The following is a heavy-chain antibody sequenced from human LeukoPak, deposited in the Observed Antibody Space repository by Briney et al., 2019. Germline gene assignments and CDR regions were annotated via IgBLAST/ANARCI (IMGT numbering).Heavy chain of an antibody. D-gene: IGHD3-10*01. J-gene: IGHJ4*02. CDR1: GYTFTSYG. Sequence: GASVKVSCKASGYTFTSYGISWVRQAPGQGLEWMGWISAYNGNTNYAQKPQGRVTMTTDTSTSTAYMELRSLRSDDTAVYYCASSDYGSGSYYDQYWGQGTLVTVSS. V-gene: IGHV1-18*01. CDR2: ISAYNGNT. CDR3: ASSDYGSGSYYDQY.